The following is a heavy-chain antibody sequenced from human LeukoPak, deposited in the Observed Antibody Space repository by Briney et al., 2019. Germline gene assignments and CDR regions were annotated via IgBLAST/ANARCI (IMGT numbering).Heavy chain of an antibody. J-gene: IGHJ4*02. CDR3: ARDRFGDSSVFNRRFYYEY. D-gene: IGHD3-22*01. CDR1: GYTFTGYY. V-gene: IGHV1-2*02. CDR2: INPNSGGT. Sequence: GASVKVSCKASGYTFTGYYMHWVRQAPGQGLEWMGWINPNSGGTNYAQKFQGRVTKTRDTSISTAYMELSRLRSDDTAVYYCARDRFGDSSVFNRRFYYEYWGQGTLVTVSS.